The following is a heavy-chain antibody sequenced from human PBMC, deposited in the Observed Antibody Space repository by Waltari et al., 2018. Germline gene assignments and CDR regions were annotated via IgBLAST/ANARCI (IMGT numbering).Heavy chain of an antibody. CDR3: ARHWNDAFDI. D-gene: IGHD1-1*01. CDR1: GGSISGYY. V-gene: IGHV4-59*01. CDR2: IYYSGST. Sequence: QVQLQESGPGLVKPSETLSLTCTVSGGSISGYYWSWIRQPPGKGLEWIGYIYYSGSTNYNPSLKSRVTISVDTSKNQFSLKLSSVTAADTAVYYCARHWNDAFDIWGQGTMVTVSS. J-gene: IGHJ3*02.